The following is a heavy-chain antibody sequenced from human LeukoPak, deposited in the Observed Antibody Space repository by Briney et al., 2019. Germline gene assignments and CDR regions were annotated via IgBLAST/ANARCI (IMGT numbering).Heavy chain of an antibody. CDR2: INPNSGGT. CDR3: ARVGDFWSGSDY. J-gene: IGHJ4*02. Sequence: GASVKVSCKASGYTFTGYYMHCVRQAPGQGLEWMGRINPNSGGTNYAQKFQGRVTMTRDTSISTAYMELSRLRSDDTAVYYCARVGDFWSGSDYWGQGTLVTVSS. D-gene: IGHD3-3*01. CDR1: GYTFTGYY. V-gene: IGHV1-2*06.